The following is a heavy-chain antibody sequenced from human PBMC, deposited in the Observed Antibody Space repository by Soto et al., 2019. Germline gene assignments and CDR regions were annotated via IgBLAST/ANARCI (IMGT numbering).Heavy chain of an antibody. Sequence: EVQLVESGGGLVQPGRSLRLSCAASGFTFENYAMHWVRQAPGKGLEWVSGISWHSGNLGYADSVRGRFTISRVNAKNSLYLQMNSLRPEDTGLYYCAKDKVYSNYEHYFDYWGQGTLVTVSS. CDR3: AKDKVYSNYEHYFDY. D-gene: IGHD4-4*01. J-gene: IGHJ4*02. CDR1: GFTFENYA. CDR2: ISWHSGNL. V-gene: IGHV3-9*01.